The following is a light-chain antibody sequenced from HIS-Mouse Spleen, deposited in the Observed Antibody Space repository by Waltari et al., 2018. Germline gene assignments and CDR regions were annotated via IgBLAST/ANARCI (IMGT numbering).Light chain of an antibody. CDR1: SSDVGGYHY. V-gene: IGLV2-14*01. CDR3: SSYTSSSTQV. CDR2: EVI. Sequence: QSALTQPASVSGSPGQSITISCTGTSSDVGGYHYVSWYQQHPGKAPKLMIYEVINRPSGVSNRFSGSKSGNTASLTISGLQAEDEADYYCSSYTSSSTQVFGGGTKLTVL. J-gene: IGLJ3*02.